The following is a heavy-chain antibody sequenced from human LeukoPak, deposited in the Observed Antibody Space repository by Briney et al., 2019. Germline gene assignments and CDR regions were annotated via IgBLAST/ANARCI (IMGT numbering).Heavy chain of an antibody. V-gene: IGHV1-69*05. CDR2: IIPVFGTA. Sequence: GASVKVSCKASGGTFNSHVISWLRQAPGQGLEWMGGIIPVFGTASYAEKFQGRVTITTDESTTTAYMEMSRLTSEDTAVYYCARGYYYGSESYWHTKWFDPWGQGTLVTVSS. D-gene: IGHD3-10*01. CDR1: GGTFNSHV. J-gene: IGHJ5*02. CDR3: ARGYYYGSESYWHTKWFDP.